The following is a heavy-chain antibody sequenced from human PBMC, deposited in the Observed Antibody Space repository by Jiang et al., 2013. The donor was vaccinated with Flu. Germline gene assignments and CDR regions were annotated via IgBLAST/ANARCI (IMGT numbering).Heavy chain of an antibody. J-gene: IGHJ3*02. CDR3: ARDARYGYCSGGICYDDAFDI. Sequence: SISSGDYYWSWLASPQEGPGVDWVHLLQWEHLLQPSLKSRVTISIDTSKNQFSLKLTSVTAADTAVYYCARDARYGYCSGGICYDDAFDIWGQGTMVTVSS. V-gene: IGHV4-30-4*01. CDR2: LLQWEH. D-gene: IGHD2-15*01. CDR1: SISSGDYY.